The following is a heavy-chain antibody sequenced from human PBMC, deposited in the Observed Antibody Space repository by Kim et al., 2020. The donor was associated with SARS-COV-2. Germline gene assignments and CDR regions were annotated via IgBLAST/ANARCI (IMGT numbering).Heavy chain of an antibody. Sequence: NPTLKSRVTISVYTSKNQFALKRSSVTAADTAVYYCARGAGDYGERTFDYWGQGTLVTVSS. V-gene: IGHV4-31*02. J-gene: IGHJ4*02. CDR3: ARGAGDYGERTFDY. D-gene: IGHD4-17*01.